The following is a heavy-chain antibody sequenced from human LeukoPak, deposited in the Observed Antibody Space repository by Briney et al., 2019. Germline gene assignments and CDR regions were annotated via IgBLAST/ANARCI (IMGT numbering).Heavy chain of an antibody. J-gene: IGHJ4*02. CDR2: IYYSGGT. Sequence: PSETLPLTCTVSGGSVSSGSYYWSWIRQPPGKGLEWIGFIYYSGGTNFNPSLKSRVTISVDTSKNQFSLKLSSVTAADTAVYYCARGRSSANFDYWGQGTLVTVSS. D-gene: IGHD5/OR15-5a*01. CDR1: GGSVSSGSYY. CDR3: ARGRSSANFDY. V-gene: IGHV4-61*01.